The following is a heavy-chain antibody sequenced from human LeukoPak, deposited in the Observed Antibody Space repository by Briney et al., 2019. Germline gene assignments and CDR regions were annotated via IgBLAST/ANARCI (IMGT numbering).Heavy chain of an antibody. D-gene: IGHD6-19*01. CDR2: IYYIEST. CDR3: ARLKTVAGGHWYFDL. CDR1: GGSISSYY. V-gene: IGHV4-59*01. Sequence: SETLSLTCTVSGGSISSYYWSWIRQPPGKGLEWIGFIYYIESTKYNPSLKSRVIISVDTSKKQFSLKLTSVTAADTAVYYCARLKTVAGGHWYFDLWGRGTLVTVSS. J-gene: IGHJ2*01.